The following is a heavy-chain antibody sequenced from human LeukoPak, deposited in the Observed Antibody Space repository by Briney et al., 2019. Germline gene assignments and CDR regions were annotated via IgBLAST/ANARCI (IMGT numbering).Heavy chain of an antibody. Sequence: GASVKVSSKASGYSFTRHFIHWVRQAPGQGLEWMGIIIPSDGSTSYAQKFQGRVTMTRDTSTSTVYMELSSLRSEDTAVYYCARGKVVTMVRGVIITYFDYWGQGTLVTVSS. CDR2: IIPSDGST. J-gene: IGHJ4*02. CDR1: GYSFTRHF. CDR3: ARGKVVTMVRGVIITYFDY. V-gene: IGHV1-46*01. D-gene: IGHD3-10*01.